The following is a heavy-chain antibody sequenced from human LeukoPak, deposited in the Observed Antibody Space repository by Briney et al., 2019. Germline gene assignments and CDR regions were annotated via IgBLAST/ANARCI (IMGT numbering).Heavy chain of an antibody. V-gene: IGHV1-69*01. D-gene: IGHD2-2*01. CDR1: GGTFSSYA. Sequence: SVKVSCKASGGTFSSYAISWERQAPGQGLEWMGGIIPIFGTANYPQQFQGRVTITAHESTSTAYMELSSLRSEDTAVYYCAREFSRYCSSTSCYPGLWFGEDFHFDYWGQGTLVTVSS. CDR2: IIPIFGTA. CDR3: AREFSRYCSSTSCYPGLWFGEDFHFDY. J-gene: IGHJ4*02.